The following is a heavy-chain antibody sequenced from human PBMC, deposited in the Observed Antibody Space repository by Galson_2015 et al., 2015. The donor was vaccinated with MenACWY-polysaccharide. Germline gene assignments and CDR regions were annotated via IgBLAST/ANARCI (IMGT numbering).Heavy chain of an antibody. CDR1: GFTFSSCA. CDR3: AKRMTTVGAFDI. J-gene: IGHJ3*02. D-gene: IGHD4-23*01. V-gene: IGHV3-23*01. CDR2: ISGSGGTT. Sequence: SLRLSCAASGFTFSSCAMSWVRQAPGKGLEWVSSISGSGGTTYYADSVKGRFTISRDNSKNTLYLQMNSLRAEDTAVYYCAKRMTTVGAFDIWGHGTMVTVSS.